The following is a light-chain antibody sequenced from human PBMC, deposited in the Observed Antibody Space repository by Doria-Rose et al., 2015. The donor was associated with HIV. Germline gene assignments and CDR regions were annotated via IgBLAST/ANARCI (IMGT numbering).Light chain of an antibody. J-gene: IGKJ3*01. CDR3: QQYYDTPS. CDR1: QSLLYTSKNY. Sequence: TQSPESLGMSLGERATLNCKSNQSLLYTSKNYLAWYQQKSGQPPKLLIYWASTRQSAVPARFSGSGSGTDFTLTISSLEAEDVAVYYCQQYYDTPSFGPGTTVDIK. V-gene: IGKV4-1*01. CDR2: WAS.